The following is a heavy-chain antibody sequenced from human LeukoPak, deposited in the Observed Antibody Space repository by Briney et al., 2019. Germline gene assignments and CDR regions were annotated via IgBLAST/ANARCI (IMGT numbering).Heavy chain of an antibody. CDR2: IYYSGST. CDR3: ARDSQRAGWGGTDFDY. J-gene: IGHJ4*02. CDR1: GGSISSGGYY. V-gene: IGHV4-31*03. D-gene: IGHD3-10*01. Sequence: PSQTLSLTCTVSGGSISSGGYYWSWIRQHPGKGLEWIGYIYYSGSTYYNPSLKSRVTISVDRSKNQFSLKLSSVAAADTAVYYCARDSQRAGWGGTDFDYWGQGTLVTVSS.